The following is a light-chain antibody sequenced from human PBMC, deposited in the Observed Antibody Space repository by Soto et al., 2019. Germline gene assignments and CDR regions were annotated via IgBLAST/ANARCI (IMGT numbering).Light chain of an antibody. CDR2: EVS. Sequence: QSALTQPASVSGSPGQSITISCTGTSSDVGAYNYVSWYQQHPGKAPKLMIFEVSDRHSGVSNRFSGSKSGNTASLTIAGLQAEDEADYYGSSYTSSNTLVFGGGTKLTVL. CDR1: SSDVGAYNY. V-gene: IGLV2-14*01. J-gene: IGLJ2*01. CDR3: SSYTSSNTLV.